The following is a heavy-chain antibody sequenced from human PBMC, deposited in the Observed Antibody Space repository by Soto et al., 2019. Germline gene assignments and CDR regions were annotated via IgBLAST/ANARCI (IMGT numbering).Heavy chain of an antibody. J-gene: IGHJ5*02. V-gene: IGHV4-34*01. Sequence: NPSETLSLTCAVYGGSFSGYYWSWIRQPPGKGLEWIGEINHSGSTNYNPSLKSRVTISVDTSKNQFSLKLSSVTAADTAVYYCARGGPSYYYDSSGYLRPWGQGTLVTVSS. CDR3: ARGGPSYYYDSSGYLRP. CDR2: INHSGST. CDR1: GGSFSGYY. D-gene: IGHD3-22*01.